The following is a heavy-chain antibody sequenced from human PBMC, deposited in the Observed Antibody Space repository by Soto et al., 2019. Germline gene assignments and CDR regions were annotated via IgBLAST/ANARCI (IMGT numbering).Heavy chain of an antibody. CDR2: ISGSGGST. Sequence: GSLRLSCAASGFTFSSYAMSWVRQAPGKGLEWVSAISGSGGSTYYADSVKGRFTISRDNSKNTLYLQMNSLRAEDTAVYYCAKVPEAYCGGDCYLPGYFQHWGQGTLVTVSS. D-gene: IGHD2-21*02. V-gene: IGHV3-23*01. CDR3: AKVPEAYCGGDCYLPGYFQH. CDR1: GFTFSSYA. J-gene: IGHJ1*01.